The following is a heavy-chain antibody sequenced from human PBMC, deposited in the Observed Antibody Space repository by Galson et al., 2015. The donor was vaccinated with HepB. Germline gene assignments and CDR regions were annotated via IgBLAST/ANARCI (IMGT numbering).Heavy chain of an antibody. CDR3: ASSPWVGATGGEDY. Sequence: SLRLSCAASGFTVSSNYMSWVRQAPGKGLEWVSVIYSGGSTYYADSVKGRFTISRDNSKNTLYLQMNSLRAEDTAVYYCASSPWVGATGGEDYWGQGTLVTVSS. V-gene: IGHV3-53*01. CDR1: GFTVSSNY. CDR2: IYSGGST. D-gene: IGHD1-26*01. J-gene: IGHJ4*02.